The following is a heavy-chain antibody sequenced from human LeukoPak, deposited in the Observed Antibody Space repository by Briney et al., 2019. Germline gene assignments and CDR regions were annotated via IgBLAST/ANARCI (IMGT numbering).Heavy chain of an antibody. J-gene: IGHJ4*02. D-gene: IGHD2-15*01. CDR1: GFTFSSYS. CDR2: ISSSSSTI. V-gene: IGHV3-48*01. CDR3: ARNPAEYCSGGSCYFFDY. Sequence: PGGSLRLSCAASGFTFSSYSMNWVRQAPGKGLEWVSYISSSSSTIYYADSVKGRFTISRDNSKNTLYLQMNSLRAEDTAVYYCARNPAEYCSGGSCYFFDYWGQGTLVTVSS.